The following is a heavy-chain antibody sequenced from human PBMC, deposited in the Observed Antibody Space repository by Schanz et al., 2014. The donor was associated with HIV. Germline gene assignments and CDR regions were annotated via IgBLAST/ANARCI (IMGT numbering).Heavy chain of an antibody. CDR3: AKDDYGGNRAVGIFDY. D-gene: IGHD4-17*01. CDR1: GFTFSIYG. Sequence: QVQLVESGGGVVQPGRSLRLSCAASGFTFSIYGMHWVRQAPGKGLEWVAVKSYDGSNKYYADSVKGRFTISRDNSKNTLYLQMNSLRAEDTAVYYCAKDDYGGNRAVGIFDYWGQGTLVTVSS. V-gene: IGHV3-30*18. J-gene: IGHJ4*02. CDR2: KSYDGSNK.